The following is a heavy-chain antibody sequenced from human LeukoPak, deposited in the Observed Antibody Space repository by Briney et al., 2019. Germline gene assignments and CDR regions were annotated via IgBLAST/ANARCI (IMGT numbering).Heavy chain of an antibody. CDR2: INHSGST. Sequence: SETLSLTCAVYGGSFSGYYWSWIRQPPGKGLEWIGGINHSGSTNYNPSLKSRVTISVDTSKNQFSLKLSSVTAADTAVYYCARQGAYCSGGSCYREFSYWGQGTLVTVSS. CDR1: GGSFSGYY. V-gene: IGHV4-34*01. D-gene: IGHD2-15*01. CDR3: ARQGAYCSGGSCYREFSY. J-gene: IGHJ4*02.